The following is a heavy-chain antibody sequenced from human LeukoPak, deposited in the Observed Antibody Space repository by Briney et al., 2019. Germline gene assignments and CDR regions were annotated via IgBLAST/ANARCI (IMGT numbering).Heavy chain of an antibody. CDR2: ISYDGSNK. V-gene: IGHV3-30*18. Sequence: GGSLRLSCAASGFTFSSYGMHWVRQAPGKGLEWVAVISYDGSNKYYADSVKGRFTISRDNSKNTLYLQMNSLRAEDTAVYNCAKDQCGGDCYYFDYWGQGTLVTVSS. CDR3: AKDQCGGDCYYFDY. D-gene: IGHD2-21*02. J-gene: IGHJ4*02. CDR1: GFTFSSYG.